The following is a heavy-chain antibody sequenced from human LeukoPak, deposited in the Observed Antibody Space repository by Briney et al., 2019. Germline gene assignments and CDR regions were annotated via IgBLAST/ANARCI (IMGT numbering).Heavy chain of an antibody. V-gene: IGHV3-30*02. Sequence: GGSLRLSCEASGFNFSTNGMHWVRQAPGKGLERVSFIRFDGTKTFYGDSVRGRFTISRDNSKNTLYLQLSSLRGDDTAVYYCARDFDDVSGNYYYIPDYWGQGTLVTVSS. J-gene: IGHJ4*02. CDR3: ARDFDDVSGNYYYIPDY. CDR2: IRFDGTKT. D-gene: IGHD3-10*01. CDR1: GFNFSTNG.